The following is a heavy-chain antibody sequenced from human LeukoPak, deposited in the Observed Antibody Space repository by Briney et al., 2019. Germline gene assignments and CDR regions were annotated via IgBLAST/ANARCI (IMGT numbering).Heavy chain of an antibody. Sequence: PGGSLRLSCAASGFTFSTYSMNWVRQAPGKGLEWVSYISGSSSTIYYADSVKGRFTISRDNAKNSLYLQMNSLRAEDTAVYYCTRSPPSGDASGYHFDYWGQGTLVTVSS. CDR1: GFTFSTYS. D-gene: IGHD3-22*01. CDR2: ISGSSSTI. V-gene: IGHV3-48*01. J-gene: IGHJ4*02. CDR3: TRSPPSGDASGYHFDY.